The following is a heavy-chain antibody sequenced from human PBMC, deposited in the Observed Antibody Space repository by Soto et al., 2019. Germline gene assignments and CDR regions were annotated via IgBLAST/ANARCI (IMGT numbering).Heavy chain of an antibody. CDR1: GGTFSSYA. V-gene: IGHV1-69*13. J-gene: IGHJ6*02. Sequence: ASVKVSCKASGGTFSSYAISWVRQAPGQGLEWMGGIIPIFGTANYAQKFQGRVTITADESTSTAYMELSSLRSEDTAVYYCASTPVGRIYYYYYGMDVWGQGTTVTVSS. CDR2: IIPIFGTA. CDR3: ASTPVGRIYYYYYGMDV. D-gene: IGHD1-26*01.